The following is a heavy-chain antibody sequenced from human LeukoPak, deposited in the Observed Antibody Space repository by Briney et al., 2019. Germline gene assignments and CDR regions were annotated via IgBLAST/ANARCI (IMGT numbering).Heavy chain of an antibody. Sequence: PSETLSLTCTVSGGSISGSSYYWGWIRQPPGKGLEWIGSIYYSGSTYYNPSLKSRVTISVDTSKNQFSLKLSSVTAADTAVYYCASRRGYTLDYWGQGTLVTVSS. V-gene: IGHV4-39*01. D-gene: IGHD5-18*01. CDR2: IYYSGST. CDR1: GGSISGSSYY. J-gene: IGHJ4*02. CDR3: ASRRGYTLDY.